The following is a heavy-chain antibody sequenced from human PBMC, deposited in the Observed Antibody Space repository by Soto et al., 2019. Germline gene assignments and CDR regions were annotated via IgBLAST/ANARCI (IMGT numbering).Heavy chain of an antibody. J-gene: IGHJ4*02. D-gene: IGHD3-22*01. CDR2: IIPIFGTA. CDR3: ARSGHYYDSSGLDY. CDR1: GGTFSSYA. V-gene: IGHV1-69*13. Sequence: VKVSCKASGGTFSSYAISWVRQAPGQGLEWMGGIIPIFGTANYAQKFQGRVTITADESTSTAYMELSSLRSEDTAVYYCARSGHYYDSSGLDYWGQGTLVTVSS.